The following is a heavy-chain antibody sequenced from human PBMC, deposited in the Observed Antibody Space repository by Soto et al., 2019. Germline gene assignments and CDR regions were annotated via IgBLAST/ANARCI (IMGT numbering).Heavy chain of an antibody. J-gene: IGHJ4*01. CDR2: LSSDGFGT. D-gene: IGHD3-16*01. V-gene: IGHV3-74*03. Sequence: LRLSCAASGFSLSAYWMHWVRQAPVRGLEWVSRLSSDGFGTAYADSVKGRFLISRHNARNTLFLQMDSLRAEDTAVYSCARRLGGPEYWGRGTLVTVSS. CDR1: GFSLSAYW. CDR3: ARRLGGPEY.